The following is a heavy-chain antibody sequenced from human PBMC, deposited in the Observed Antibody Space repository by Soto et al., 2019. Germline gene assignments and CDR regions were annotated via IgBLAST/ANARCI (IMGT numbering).Heavy chain of an antibody. Sequence: SVKGSCKASGYALTSYYMHWGRQKPGQGLEWMGIINPSGGSTSYAQKFQGRVTMTRDTSTSTVYMELSSLRSEDTAVYYCAREDIVVVVAARLNAFAIWGQGTXVTVSS. CDR2: INPSGGST. CDR1: GYALTSYY. V-gene: IGHV1-46*03. J-gene: IGHJ3*02. D-gene: IGHD2-15*01. CDR3: AREDIVVVVAARLNAFAI.